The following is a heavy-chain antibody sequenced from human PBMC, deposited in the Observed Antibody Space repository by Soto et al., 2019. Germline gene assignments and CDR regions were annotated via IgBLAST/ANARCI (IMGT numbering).Heavy chain of an antibody. D-gene: IGHD2-2*02. CDR2: ISGSGGST. CDR3: AKPLGVVVPAAIYDAFDI. V-gene: IGHV3-23*01. CDR1: GFTFSSYA. J-gene: IGHJ3*02. Sequence: GGSLRLSCAASGFTFSSYAMSWVRQAPGKGLEWVSAISGSGGSTYYADSVKGRFTISRDNSKNTLYLQMNSLRAEDTAVYYCAKPLGVVVPAAIYDAFDIWGQGTMVTVSS.